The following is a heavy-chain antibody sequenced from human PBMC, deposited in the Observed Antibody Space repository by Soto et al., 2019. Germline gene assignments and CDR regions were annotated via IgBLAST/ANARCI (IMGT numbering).Heavy chain of an antibody. CDR3: ANSRAYAFHI. V-gene: IGHV3-7*01. Sequence: EVQLVESGGGLVQPGGSLRLSCAASGLTFSTFWMSWVRQAPGKGLEWVAHIKQDGGEKYYVDSVKGRFTISRDNAKNSLYLQMNSLRAEDTAVYYCANSRAYAFHIWGQGTMVTVSS. CDR1: GLTFSTFW. CDR2: IKQDGGEK. J-gene: IGHJ3*02.